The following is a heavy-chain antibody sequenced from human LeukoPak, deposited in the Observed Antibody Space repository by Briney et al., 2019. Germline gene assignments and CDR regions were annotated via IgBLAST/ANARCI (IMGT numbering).Heavy chain of an antibody. V-gene: IGHV4-39*07. J-gene: IGHJ4*02. D-gene: IGHD5-18*01. CDR1: GASMSIYY. CDR3: ARAGGYGLIDY. CDR2: IYHSGTTYSGST. Sequence: SETLSLTCNVSGASMSIYYWVWIRQPPGKGLEWIGSIYHSGTTYSGSTYYNPSLKSRVTISLDTSKNQFSLKVGSMTAADTAVYYCARAGGYGLIDYWGQGTLVTVSS.